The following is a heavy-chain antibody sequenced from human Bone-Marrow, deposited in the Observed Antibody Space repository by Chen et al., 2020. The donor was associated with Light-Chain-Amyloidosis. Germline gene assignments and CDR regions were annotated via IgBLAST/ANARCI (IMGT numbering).Heavy chain of an antibody. CDR3: ARGRGGGWGSYYD. V-gene: IGHV4-34*01. Sequence: QVQLQQWGAGLLKPSETLSLTCAVYGGSFSGYYWSWIRQPPGKGLEWIGEINHSGSTNYNPSLKSRLTISVDTSKTQLSLKLSSVTAADTAVYYCARGRGGGWGSYYDWGQGTLVTVSS. CDR1: GGSFSGYY. J-gene: IGHJ4*02. D-gene: IGHD1-26*01. CDR2: INHSGST.